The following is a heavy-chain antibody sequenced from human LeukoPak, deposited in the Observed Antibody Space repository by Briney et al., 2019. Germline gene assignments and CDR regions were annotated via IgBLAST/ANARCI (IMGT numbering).Heavy chain of an antibody. CDR3: ARGGDTAMVMEFRY. J-gene: IGHJ4*02. D-gene: IGHD5-18*01. CDR1: GYTFTSHD. Sequence: ASVKVSCKASGYTFTSHDINWVRQATGQGLEWMGWMNPNSGNTGYAQKFQGRVIMTRDTAINTAYMELHSLRSEDTAVYYCARGGDTAMVMEFRYWGQGTLVTVSS. CDR2: MNPNSGNT. V-gene: IGHV1-8*01.